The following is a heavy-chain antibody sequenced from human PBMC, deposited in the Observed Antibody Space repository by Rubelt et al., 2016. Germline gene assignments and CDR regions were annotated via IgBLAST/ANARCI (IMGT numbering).Heavy chain of an antibody. D-gene: IGHD5-24*01. Sequence: QVQLQQWGAGLLKPSETLSLTCAVFGGSFSGYYWTWIRQPPGKGLEWIGEINHSGSANYNLSLKSRLTISVYTSKNQFSLKLGLVTAADTAVYDCARDKLPRYGMDVWGQGTTVTVSS. J-gene: IGHJ6*02. CDR1: GGSFSGYY. V-gene: IGHV4-34*01. CDR2: INHSGSA. CDR3: ARDKLPRYGMDV.